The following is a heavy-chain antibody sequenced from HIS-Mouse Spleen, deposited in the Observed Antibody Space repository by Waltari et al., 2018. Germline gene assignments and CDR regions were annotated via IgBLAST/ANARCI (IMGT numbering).Heavy chain of an antibody. D-gene: IGHD3-10*01. J-gene: IGHJ4*02. V-gene: IGHV3-53*02. Sequence: EVQLVETGGGLIQPGGSLRLSCAASGFTVSSNSMSLVRQAPGKGLEWVSVIYSGGSTYYADSVKGRFTISRDNSKNTLYLQMNSLRAEDTAVYYCARHYYYGSGSYYFDYWGQGTLVTVSS. CDR3: ARHYYYGSGSYYFDY. CDR2: IYSGGST. CDR1: GFTVSSNS.